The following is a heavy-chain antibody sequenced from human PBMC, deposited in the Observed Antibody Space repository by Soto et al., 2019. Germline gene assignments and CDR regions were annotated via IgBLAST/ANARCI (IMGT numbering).Heavy chain of an antibody. CDR2: IGTAGDP. CDR3: ARAGYGDYYDAFDI. Sequence: PGGSLRLSCAASGFTFSSYDMHWVRQATGEGLEWVSAIGTAGDPYYPGSVKGRFTISRENAKNSLYLQMNSLRAGDTAVYYCARAGYGDYYDAFDIWGQGTMVTVS. V-gene: IGHV3-13*05. CDR1: GFTFSSYD. D-gene: IGHD4-17*01. J-gene: IGHJ3*02.